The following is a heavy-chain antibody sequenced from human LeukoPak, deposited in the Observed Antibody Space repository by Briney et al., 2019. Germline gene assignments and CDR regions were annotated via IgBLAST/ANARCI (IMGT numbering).Heavy chain of an antibody. V-gene: IGHV1-69*05. Sequence: ASVKVSCKASGGTFSSYAISWVRQAPGQGLEWMGGIIPIFGTANYAQKFQGRVTITTDESTSTAYMELSSLRSEDTAVYYCARGGEYQLLSEDYYYYYMDVWGKGTTVTVSS. CDR1: GGTFSSYA. J-gene: IGHJ6*03. CDR2: IIPIFGTA. D-gene: IGHD2-2*01. CDR3: ARGGEYQLLSEDYYYYYMDV.